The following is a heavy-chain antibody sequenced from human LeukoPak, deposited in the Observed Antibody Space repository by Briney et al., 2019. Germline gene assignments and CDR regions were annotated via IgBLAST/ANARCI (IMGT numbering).Heavy chain of an antibody. V-gene: IGHV4-4*07. CDR2: IYNNGMT. J-gene: IGHJ4*02. CDR1: GVSISSYY. Sequence: PSETLSLTCTVSGVSISSYYWSWIRQPAGKGLEWIGRIYNNGMTNYNSSLKSRITMSVDRSKNNFSLKLNSVTAADTAVYYCARIAETRGYSSYNLLDWGQGPLVTVSS. CDR3: ARIAETRGYSSYNLLD. D-gene: IGHD5-24*01.